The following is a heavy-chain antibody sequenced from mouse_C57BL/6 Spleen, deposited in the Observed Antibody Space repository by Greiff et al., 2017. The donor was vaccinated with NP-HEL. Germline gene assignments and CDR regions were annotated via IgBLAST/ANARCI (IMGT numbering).Heavy chain of an antibody. J-gene: IGHJ4*01. D-gene: IGHD2-14*01. Sequence: DVKLVESGGDLVKPGGSLKLSCAASGFTFSSYGMSWVRQTPDKRLEWVATISSGGSYTYYPDSVKGRFTISRDNAKNTLYLQMSSLKSEDTAMYYCARVRREYYAMDYWGQGTSVTVSS. CDR2: ISSGGSYT. CDR3: ARVRREYYAMDY. CDR1: GFTFSSYG. V-gene: IGHV5-6*02.